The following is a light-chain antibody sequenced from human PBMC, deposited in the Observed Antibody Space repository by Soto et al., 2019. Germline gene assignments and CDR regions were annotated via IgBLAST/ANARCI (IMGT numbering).Light chain of an antibody. Sequence: EIVLTQSPATLSLSPGERATLSCRASQSVSSYLVWYQQKPGQAPRLPIFDGSNRATGIPARFSGSGSGTDFTLTISSLEPEDFAVFYCQQRINWPPTFGGGTRVEMK. CDR3: QQRINWPPT. J-gene: IGKJ4*01. V-gene: IGKV3-11*01. CDR1: QSVSSY. CDR2: DGS.